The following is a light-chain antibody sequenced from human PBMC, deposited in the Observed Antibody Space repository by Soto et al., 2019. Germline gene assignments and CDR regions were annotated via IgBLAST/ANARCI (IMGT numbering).Light chain of an antibody. CDR1: QDISYY. Sequence: DIQLTQSPSTLPAAVGDRVTITGQASQDISYYLNWYQQKPGKAPKLLIYDASTLESGVPSRFSGSRSGTEFTLTINSLQSDDFAVYYCQQYNTFSSFGQGTKADI. CDR3: QQYNTFSS. V-gene: IGKV1-5*01. CDR2: DAS. J-gene: IGKJ1*01.